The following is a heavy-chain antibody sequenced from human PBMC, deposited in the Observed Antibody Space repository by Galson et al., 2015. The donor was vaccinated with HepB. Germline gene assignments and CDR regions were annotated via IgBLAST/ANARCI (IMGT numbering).Heavy chain of an antibody. CDR1: GGTFSSYA. Sequence: SVKVSCKASGGTFSSYAISWVRQAPGQGLEWMGGIIPILGIANYAQKFQGRVTITADKSTSTAYMELSSLRSEDTAVYYCARDSYYYGSGSYLYMGSFDYWGQGTLVTVSS. CDR3: ARDSYYYGSGSYLYMGSFDY. D-gene: IGHD3-10*01. V-gene: IGHV1-69*10. J-gene: IGHJ4*02. CDR2: IIPILGIA.